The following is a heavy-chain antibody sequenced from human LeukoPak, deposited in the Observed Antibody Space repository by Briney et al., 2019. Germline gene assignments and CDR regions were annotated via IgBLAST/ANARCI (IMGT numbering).Heavy chain of an antibody. Sequence: SETLSLTCTVSGGSISSDYWSWIRQPAGKGLDWIGRINSRGSTKYNPSLKSRVTMSVDTSKNQFSLRLTSVTAADTAVYYCARDFEGWASAYYYYHMDVWGKGTTVTVSS. CDR3: ARDFEGWASAYYYYHMDV. D-gene: IGHD3-16*01. J-gene: IGHJ6*03. CDR1: GGSISSDY. V-gene: IGHV4-4*07. CDR2: INSRGST.